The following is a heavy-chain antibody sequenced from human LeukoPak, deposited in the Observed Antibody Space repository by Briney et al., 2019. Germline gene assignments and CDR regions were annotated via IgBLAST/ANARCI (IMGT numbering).Heavy chain of an antibody. CDR3: ARNIWFGESADAFDI. V-gene: IGHV1-2*02. CDR2: INPNSGGT. J-gene: IGHJ3*02. Sequence: ASVKVSCKASGYTFTGYYMHWVRQAPEQGLEWMGWINPNSGGTNYAQKFQGRVTMTRDKSIRTAYMELSRLTSDDTAVYYCARNIWFGESADAFDIWGQGTMVTVSS. D-gene: IGHD3-10*01. CDR1: GYTFTGYY.